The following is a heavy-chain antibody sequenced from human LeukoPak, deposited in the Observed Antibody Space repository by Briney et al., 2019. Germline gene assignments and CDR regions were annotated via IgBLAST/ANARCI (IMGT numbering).Heavy chain of an antibody. D-gene: IGHD3-22*01. CDR1: GGSISSSSYY. Sequence: SETLSLTCTVSGGSISSSSYYWGWIRQPPGKGLEWIGSTYYSGSTYYNPSLKSRVTISVDTSKNQFSLKLSSVTAADTAVYYCARLPNYYDSSGYYYYFDYWGQGTLVTVSS. CDR2: TYYSGST. J-gene: IGHJ4*02. V-gene: IGHV4-39*01. CDR3: ARLPNYYDSSGYYYYFDY.